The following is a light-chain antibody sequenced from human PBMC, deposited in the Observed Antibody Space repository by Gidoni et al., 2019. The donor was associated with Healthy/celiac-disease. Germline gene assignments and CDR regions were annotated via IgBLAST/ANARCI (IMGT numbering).Light chain of an antibody. CDR1: SSNIGSNY. CDR2: RND. CDR3: AAWDDSLSGRV. V-gene: IGLV1-47*01. Sequence: QSVPTQPPSASGPPGQRVTISCSGSSSNIGSNYVYWYQQLPGTAPKLLIYRNDQRPSGVPARFSGSKSGTSASLAISGLRSEDEADYYCAAWDDSLSGRVFGGGTKLPVL. J-gene: IGLJ3*02.